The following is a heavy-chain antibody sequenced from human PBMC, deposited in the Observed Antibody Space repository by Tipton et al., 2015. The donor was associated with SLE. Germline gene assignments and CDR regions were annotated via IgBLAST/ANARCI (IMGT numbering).Heavy chain of an antibody. J-gene: IGHJ3*02. Sequence: SLRLSCEASGFTLRQYVLHWVRQAPGTGLEWVAIISSGGSDKYYIDSVKGRFTISRDNAKNTLYLQMNSLRLEDTAVYYCASAPEYYDFRSGVFDIWGQGTMVTVST. CDR2: ISSGGSDK. CDR1: GFTLRQYV. V-gene: IGHV3-30*04. D-gene: IGHD3-3*01. CDR3: ASAPEYYDFRSGVFDI.